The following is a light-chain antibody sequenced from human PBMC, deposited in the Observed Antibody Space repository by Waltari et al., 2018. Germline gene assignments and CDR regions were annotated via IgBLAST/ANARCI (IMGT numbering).Light chain of an antibody. CDR1: QSISRF. Sequence: SCRASQSISRFLAWYQQRPGQAPRLIIFDVSPRATGIPDRFSGSGSGTDFSLTISRLEPEDIAVYYCQHYVRLPVTFGQGTKLEIK. J-gene: IGKJ1*01. V-gene: IGKV3-20*01. CDR2: DVS. CDR3: QHYVRLPVT.